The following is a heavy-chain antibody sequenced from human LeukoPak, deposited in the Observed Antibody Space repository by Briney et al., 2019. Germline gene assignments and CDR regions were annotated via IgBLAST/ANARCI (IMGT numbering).Heavy chain of an antibody. CDR3: ARDSSRYSPLIGYLDY. J-gene: IGHJ4*02. V-gene: IGHV3-7*01. CDR2: IKQDGSEK. D-gene: IGHD2-21*01. Sequence: PGGSLRLSCAASGFTFSSYWMSWVRQAPGKGLEWVANIKQDGSEKYYVDSVKGRFTISRDNAKNSLYLQMNSLRAEDTAVYYCARDSSRYSPLIGYLDYWGQGTLVTVSS. CDR1: GFTFSSYW.